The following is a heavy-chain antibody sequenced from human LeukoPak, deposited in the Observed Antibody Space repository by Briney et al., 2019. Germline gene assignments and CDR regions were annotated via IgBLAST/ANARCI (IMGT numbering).Heavy chain of an antibody. D-gene: IGHD6-13*01. CDR2: IYYSGST. Sequence: PSETLSLTCTVSGGSISSYYWSWIRQPPGKGLEWIGYIYYSGSTNYNPSLKSRVTISVDMSKNQFSLKLSSVTAADTAVYYCARADYSSTWSHYYYYMDVWGKGTTVTVSS. V-gene: IGHV4-59*01. CDR1: GGSISSYY. J-gene: IGHJ6*03. CDR3: ARADYSSTWSHYYYYMDV.